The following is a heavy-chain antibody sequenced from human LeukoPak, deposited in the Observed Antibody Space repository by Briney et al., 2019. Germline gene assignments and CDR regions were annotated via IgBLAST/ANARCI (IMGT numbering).Heavy chain of an antibody. V-gene: IGHV4-4*07. CDR2: IYTSGST. CDR1: GGSISSYY. J-gene: IGHJ3*01. D-gene: IGHD3-3*01. CDR3: ARDPTIFGVVNTGDAFDV. Sequence: SETLSLTCTVSGGSISSYYWSWIRQPAGKGLEWIGRIYTSGSTNYNPSLKSRVTVSVDTSKNQFSLKLSSVTAADTAVYYCARDPTIFGVVNTGDAFDVWGQGTMVTVSS.